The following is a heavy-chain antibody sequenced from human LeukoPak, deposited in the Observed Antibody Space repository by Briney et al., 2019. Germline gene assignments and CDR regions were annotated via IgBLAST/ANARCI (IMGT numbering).Heavy chain of an antibody. CDR3: ARFRERLIDY. V-gene: IGHV4-59*01. CDR1: GASISSYY. J-gene: IGHJ4*02. D-gene: IGHD1-1*01. Sequence: SETLSLTCSVSGASISSYYWSWIRQPPGKGLEWIGYIYYSGSTNYNPSLKSRVTISVDTSKNQFSLRLSSVIAADTAIYYCARFRERLIDYWGQGTLVTISS. CDR2: IYYSGST.